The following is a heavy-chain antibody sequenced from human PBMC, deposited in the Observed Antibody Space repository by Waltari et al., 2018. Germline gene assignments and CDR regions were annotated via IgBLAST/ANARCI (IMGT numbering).Heavy chain of an antibody. CDR3: AREVTVARGGIDP. Sequence: QVQLQESGPGLVKPSQTLSLTCTVSGGSISSGSYYWSWIRQPAGKGLEWIGRIYTSGSTNYNPSLKSRVTISVDTSKNQFSLKLSSVTAADTAVYYCAREVTVARGGIDPWGQGTLVTVSS. CDR2: IYTSGST. CDR1: GGSISSGSYY. J-gene: IGHJ5*02. V-gene: IGHV4-61*02. D-gene: IGHD3-10*01.